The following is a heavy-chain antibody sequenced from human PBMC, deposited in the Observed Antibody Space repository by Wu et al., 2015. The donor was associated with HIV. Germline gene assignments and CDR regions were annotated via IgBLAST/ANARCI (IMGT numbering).Heavy chain of an antibody. D-gene: IGHD2-15*01. Sequence: QVQLVQSGAEVKKPGASVKVSCKASGYTFTSYDINWVRQATGQGFEWMGWMNPNSGNTGYAQKFQGRVTMTRNTSISTAYMELSSLRSEDTAVYYCARTRDIVVVGTATQTLYYWGRGNGLVTVS. CDR2: MNPNSGNT. V-gene: IGHV1-8*01. CDR1: GYTFTSYD. J-gene: IGHJ4*03. CDR3: ARTRDIVVVGTATQTLYY.